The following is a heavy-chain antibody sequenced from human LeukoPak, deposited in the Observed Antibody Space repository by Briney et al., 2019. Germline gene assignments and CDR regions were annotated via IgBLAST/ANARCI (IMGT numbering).Heavy chain of an antibody. CDR2: ILYSGNT. Sequence: SETLSLTCTVSGGSISSSSYYWGWIRQPPGKGLEWIGHILYSGNTNYNPSLKSRVTISVDTSKNRFSLKLSSVTAADTAVYYCARGYSTSWTYYFDYWGQGALVTVSS. D-gene: IGHD2-2*01. CDR1: GGSISSSSYY. V-gene: IGHV4-61*05. CDR3: ARGYSTSWTYYFDY. J-gene: IGHJ4*02.